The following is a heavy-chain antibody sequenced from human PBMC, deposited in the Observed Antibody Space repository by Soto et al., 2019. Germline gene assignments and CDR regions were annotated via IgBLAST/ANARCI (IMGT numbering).Heavy chain of an antibody. Sequence: LRLSCAASGFTFSSYAMSWVRQAPGKGLEWVSAISGSGGSTYYADSVKGRFTISRDNSKNTLYLQMNSLRAEDTAVYYCAKVLKNLEWLLTEPFDYWGQGTLVTVSS. J-gene: IGHJ4*02. D-gene: IGHD3-3*01. CDR1: GFTFSSYA. V-gene: IGHV3-23*01. CDR3: AKVLKNLEWLLTEPFDY. CDR2: ISGSGGST.